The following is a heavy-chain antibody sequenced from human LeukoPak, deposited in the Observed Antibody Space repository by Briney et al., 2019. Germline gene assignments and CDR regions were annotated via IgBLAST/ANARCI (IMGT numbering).Heavy chain of an antibody. D-gene: IGHD6-13*01. J-gene: IGHJ1*01. CDR3: ARAAASRYFQH. Sequence: SETLSLTCTVSGGSISSYYWSWIRQPPGKGLEWIGYIYYSGSTNYNPSLKSRVTMSVDTSKNQFSLKLSSVTAADTAVYYCARAAASRYFQHWGQGTLVTVSS. CDR1: GGSISSYY. CDR2: IYYSGST. V-gene: IGHV4-59*12.